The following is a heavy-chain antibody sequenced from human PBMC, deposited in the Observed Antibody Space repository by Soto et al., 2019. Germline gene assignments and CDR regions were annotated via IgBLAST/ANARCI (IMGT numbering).Heavy chain of an antibody. V-gene: IGHV4-59*11. Sequence: QVQLQESGPGLVKPSETLSLTCTVSGGSINNHYWSWIRQPPGQGLEWIGYIYYSGSTNYNPSLKSRVTMSVDTSKNQFSLKLSSLTAADTAIYYCARANWFFDDCGQGTLVTVSS. CDR3: ARANWFFDD. CDR1: GGSINNHY. CDR2: IYYSGST. D-gene: IGHD7-27*01. J-gene: IGHJ4*02.